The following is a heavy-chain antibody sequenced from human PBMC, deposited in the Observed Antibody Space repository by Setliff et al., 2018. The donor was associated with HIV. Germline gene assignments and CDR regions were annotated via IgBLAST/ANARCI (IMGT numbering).Heavy chain of an antibody. CDR3: ASRYSSLGHFQH. CDR1: GGSFSAYY. V-gene: IGHV4-34*01. D-gene: IGHD6-13*01. J-gene: IGHJ1*01. CDR2: INHSGST. Sequence: SETLSLTCAVYGGSFSAYYWSWIRQPPGKGLEWIGEINHSGSTYSDSTNYNSSLKSRVTISLDTSKNQFSLKLRSVTAADAAVYYCASRYSSLGHFQHWGQGTLVTVSS.